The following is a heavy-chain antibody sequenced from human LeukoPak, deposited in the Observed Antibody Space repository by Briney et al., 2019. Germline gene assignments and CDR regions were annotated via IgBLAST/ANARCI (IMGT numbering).Heavy chain of an antibody. CDR3: ARVAPAETMVRGGYYYYGMDV. CDR2: ISAYNGNT. Sequence: ASVKVSCKSSGYTFTSYGISWVRQAPGQGLEWMGWISAYNGNTNYAQKLQGRVTMTTDTCTSTAYMELRSLRSDDTAVYYCARVAPAETMVRGGYYYYGMDVWGQGTAVTVSS. D-gene: IGHD3-10*01. V-gene: IGHV1-18*01. CDR1: GYTFTSYG. J-gene: IGHJ6*02.